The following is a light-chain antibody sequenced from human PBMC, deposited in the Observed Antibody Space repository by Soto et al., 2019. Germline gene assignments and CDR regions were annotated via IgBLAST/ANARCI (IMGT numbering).Light chain of an antibody. Sequence: IPVTQSPSSLSASVGDRVTITCRASQDINIYLAWYQQKPGKAPTLLIYGASTLQSGVPSRFSGSGFGTDFTLTISSLQAEDFASYYCQQLRSYPSTFGGGTKVEMK. CDR2: GAS. V-gene: IGKV1-9*01. CDR3: QQLRSYPST. CDR1: QDINIY. J-gene: IGKJ4*01.